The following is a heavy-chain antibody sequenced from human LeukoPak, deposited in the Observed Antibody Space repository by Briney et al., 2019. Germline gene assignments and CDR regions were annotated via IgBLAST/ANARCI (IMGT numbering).Heavy chain of an antibody. V-gene: IGHV4-34*01. CDR1: GRFITGYY. CDR3: ARGNILTGYCFDF. CDR2: IHYTGAT. D-gene: IGHD3-9*01. Sequence: SETLSLTCAVYGRFITGYYWSWIRQTPGRGLEWVGEIHYTGATSYNPSLKSRATISTDTSKNQFSLRLSSVTAADTAVYYCARGNILTGYCFDFWGQGALVTVSS. J-gene: IGHJ4*02.